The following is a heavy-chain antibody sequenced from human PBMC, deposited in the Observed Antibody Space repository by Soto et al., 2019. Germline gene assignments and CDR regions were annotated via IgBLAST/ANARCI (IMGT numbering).Heavy chain of an antibody. J-gene: IGHJ4*02. D-gene: IGHD3-16*02. CDR2: ISAYNGNS. CDR3: ARGVRDFDY. CDR1: GYTFTNYG. Sequence: ASVKVSCKASGYTFTNYGVGWVRQAPGQGLECMGWISAYNGNSNYAPNLQGRVTMTTDTSRTTAYMELRTLRSDDTAVYYCARGVRDFDYWGQGTQVTVSS. V-gene: IGHV1-18*01.